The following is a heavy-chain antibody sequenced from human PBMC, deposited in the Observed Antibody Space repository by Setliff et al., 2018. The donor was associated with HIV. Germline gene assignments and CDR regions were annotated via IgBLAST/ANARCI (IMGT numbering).Heavy chain of an antibody. V-gene: IGHV4-31*03. CDR1: GGSISSSTYY. Sequence: PSETLSLTCSVSGGSISSSTYYWSWIRQHPGKGLEWIGYVYYTGKTYYNPSLESRISMSVDTSKNQFSLKLTSVTAADTAIYYCARDLTSNSNCFEPWGQGTQVTVSS. D-gene: IGHD4-4*01. CDR2: VYYTGKT. CDR3: ARDLTSNSNCFEP. J-gene: IGHJ5*02.